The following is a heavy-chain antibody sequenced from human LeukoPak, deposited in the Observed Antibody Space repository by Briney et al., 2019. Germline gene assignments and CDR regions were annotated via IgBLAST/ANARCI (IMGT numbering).Heavy chain of an antibody. D-gene: IGHD5-18*01. CDR3: ARAFSYGYSPSDY. Sequence: SETLSLTCAVYGGSFSGYYWSWIRQPPGKGLEWIGEINHSGSTNFNPSLKSRVTISVDTSKNQFSLKLSSVTAADTAVYYCARAFSYGYSPSDYWGQGTLVTVSS. J-gene: IGHJ4*02. V-gene: IGHV4-34*01. CDR2: INHSGST. CDR1: GGSFSGYY.